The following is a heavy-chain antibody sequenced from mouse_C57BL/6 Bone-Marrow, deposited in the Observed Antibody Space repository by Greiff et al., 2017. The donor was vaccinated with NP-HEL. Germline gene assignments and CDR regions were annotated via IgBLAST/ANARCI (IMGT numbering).Heavy chain of an antibody. Sequence: VKLQESGAELARPGASVKLSCKASGYTFTSYGISWVKQRTGQGLEWIGEIYPRSGNTYYNEKFKGKATLTADKSSSTAYMELRSLTSEDSAVYFCARGYGLAYWGQGTLVTVSA. J-gene: IGHJ3*01. CDR2: IYPRSGNT. D-gene: IGHD2-2*01. CDR3: ARGYGLAY. V-gene: IGHV1-81*01. CDR1: GYTFTSYG.